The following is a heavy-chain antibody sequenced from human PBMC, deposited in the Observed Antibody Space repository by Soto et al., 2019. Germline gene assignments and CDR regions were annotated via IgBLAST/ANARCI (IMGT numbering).Heavy chain of an antibody. Sequence: GASVKVSCKASGYTFTSYGISWVRQAPGQGLEWMGWISAYNGNTNYAQKLQGRVTMTTDTSTSTAYMELRSLRSNDTAVYYCARDREADYDILTGPEGFDPWGQGTLVTVSS. CDR3: ARDREADYDILTGPEGFDP. CDR1: GYTFTSYG. CDR2: ISAYNGNT. J-gene: IGHJ5*02. D-gene: IGHD3-9*01. V-gene: IGHV1-18*01.